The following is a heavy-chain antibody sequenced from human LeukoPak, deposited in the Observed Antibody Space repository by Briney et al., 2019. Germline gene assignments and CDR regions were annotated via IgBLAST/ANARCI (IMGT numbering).Heavy chain of an antibody. J-gene: IGHJ3*02. CDR3: ARLLNNDNAGDPDTFDM. Sequence: SSETLSLTCSVSGDSISRHYWSWIRQPPGKGLEWIGYISYSGSTRYNPSFQSRVTISMEMSKTHFSLKLTSVTAADTAVYYCARLLNNDNAGDPDTFDMWGPGTMVTVSS. V-gene: IGHV4-59*08. D-gene: IGHD4-17*01. CDR2: ISYSGST. CDR1: GDSISRHY.